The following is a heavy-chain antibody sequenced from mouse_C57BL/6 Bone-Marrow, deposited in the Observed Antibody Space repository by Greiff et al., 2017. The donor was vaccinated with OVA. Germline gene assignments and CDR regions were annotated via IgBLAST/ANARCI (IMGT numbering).Heavy chain of an antibody. J-gene: IGHJ1*03. Sequence: EVMLVESGGGLVQSGRSLRLSCATSGFTFSDFYMEWVRQAPGKGLEWIAASRNKANDYTTEYSASVKGRFIVSRDTSQSILYLQMNALRAEDTAIYYCARDAFSYDYSYWYFDVWGTGTTVTVSS. D-gene: IGHD2-4*01. CDR3: ARDAFSYDYSYWYFDV. V-gene: IGHV7-1*01. CDR2: SRNKANDYTT. CDR1: GFTFSDFY.